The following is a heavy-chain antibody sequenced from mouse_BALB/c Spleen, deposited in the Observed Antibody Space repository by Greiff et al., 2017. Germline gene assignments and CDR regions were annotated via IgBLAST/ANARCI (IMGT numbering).Heavy chain of an antibody. CDR3: ASGSSLAWFAY. CDR1: GYSITSGYY. J-gene: IGHJ3*01. D-gene: IGHD1-1*01. CDR2: ISYDGSN. V-gene: IGHV3-6*02. Sequence: EVKLVESGPGLVKPSQSLSLTCSVTGYSITSGYYWNWIRQFPGNKLEWMGYISYDGSNNYNPSLKNRISITRDTSKNQFFLKLNSVTTEDTATYYCASGSSLAWFAYWGQGTLVTVSA.